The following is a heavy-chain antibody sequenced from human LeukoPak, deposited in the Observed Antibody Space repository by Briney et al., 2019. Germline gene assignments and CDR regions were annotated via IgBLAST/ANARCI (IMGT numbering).Heavy chain of an antibody. CDR3: AKAPGSSGWYSSPFDY. D-gene: IGHD6-19*01. Sequence: PGGSLRLSCAASGFTFSSYSMNWVRQAPGKGLEWVSSISSSSSYIYYADSVKGRFTISRDNAKNSLYLQMNSLRAEDTAVYYCAKAPGSSGWYSSPFDYWGQGTLVTVSS. J-gene: IGHJ4*02. V-gene: IGHV3-21*04. CDR2: ISSSSSYI. CDR1: GFTFSSYS.